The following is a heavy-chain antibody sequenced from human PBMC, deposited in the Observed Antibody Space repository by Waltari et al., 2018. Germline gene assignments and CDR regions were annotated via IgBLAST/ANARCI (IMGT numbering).Heavy chain of an antibody. Sequence: QVQLVQSGAEVKKPGASVKVSCKTSGYPFRSYGIPWVRRAPGQGLEWMGWINTYNDNTKYAQKLQDRVTLTTDTSATTAYMELRSLTSDDTAVYYCARPYSSGLTYYFDSWGQGTLVTVSS. D-gene: IGHD2-21*01. CDR2: INTYNDNT. CDR1: GYPFRSYG. J-gene: IGHJ4*02. CDR3: ARPYSSGLTYYFDS. V-gene: IGHV1-18*01.